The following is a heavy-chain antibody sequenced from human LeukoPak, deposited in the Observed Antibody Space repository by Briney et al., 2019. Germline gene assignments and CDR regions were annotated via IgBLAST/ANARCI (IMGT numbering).Heavy chain of an antibody. CDR3: AKAGYYYDSSGFVSYYYYYMDV. V-gene: IGHV3-23*01. CDR2: ISGSGGST. Sequence: GGSLRLSCAASGFTVSSNYMSWVRQAPGKGLEWVSAISGSGGSTYYADSVKGRFTISRDNSKNTLYLQMNSLRAEDTAVYYCAKAGYYYDSSGFVSYYYYYMDVWGKGTTVTVSS. CDR1: GFTVSSNY. D-gene: IGHD3-22*01. J-gene: IGHJ6*03.